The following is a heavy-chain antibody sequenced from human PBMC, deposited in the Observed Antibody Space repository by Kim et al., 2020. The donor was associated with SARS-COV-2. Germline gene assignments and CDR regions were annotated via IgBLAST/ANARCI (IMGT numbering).Heavy chain of an antibody. J-gene: IGHJ4*02. V-gene: IGHV4-39*01. CDR3: ARLGPSYTFKEGGFDY. Sequence: SETLSLTCTVSGGSISSKSYCWGWTRQPPGKGLGWIGIIYYSGSTYYNPSLRSRVTISVDTSKNQFSLKLSSVTAADTAVYYCARLGPSYTFKEGGFDYWGQGNLVTVS. CDR2: IYYSGST. D-gene: IGHD3-16*01. CDR1: GGSISSKSYC.